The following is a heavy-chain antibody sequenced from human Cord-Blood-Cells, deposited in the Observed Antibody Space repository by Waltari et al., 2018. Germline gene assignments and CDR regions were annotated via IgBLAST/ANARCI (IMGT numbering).Heavy chain of an antibody. J-gene: IGHJ4*02. CDR1: GGSISSSSYY. CDR3: ASRDIGSSWQLFDY. D-gene: IGHD6-13*01. Sequence: QLQLQESGPGLVKPSETLSLTCTVSGGSISSSSYYWGWIRQPPGKGLEGSGSIYYSGSTYYNPSLKSRVTISVDTSKNQFSLKLSSVTAADTAVYYCASRDIGSSWQLFDYWGQGTLVTVSS. CDR2: IYYSGST. V-gene: IGHV4-39*01.